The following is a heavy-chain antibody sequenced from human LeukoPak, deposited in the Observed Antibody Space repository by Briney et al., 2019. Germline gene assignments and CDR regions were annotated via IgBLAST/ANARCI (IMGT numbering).Heavy chain of an antibody. CDR1: GGSISSSDYY. D-gene: IGHD4-11*01. CDR3: ARTTEGGYSNGYFYYYYMDV. CDR2: IYYNGNT. V-gene: IGHV4-39*07. Sequence: SETLSLTCTVSGGSISSSDYYWAWIRQPPGKGLEWIGNIYYNGNTYYNSSLRSRVTISIDTSKNQFSLKLSSVTAADTAVYYCARTTEGGYSNGYFYYYYMDVWGKGTTVTISS. J-gene: IGHJ6*03.